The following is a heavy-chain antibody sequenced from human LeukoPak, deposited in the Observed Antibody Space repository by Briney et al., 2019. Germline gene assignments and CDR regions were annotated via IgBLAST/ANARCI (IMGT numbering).Heavy chain of an antibody. CDR1: GGSITSSTYY. D-gene: IGHD6-19*01. V-gene: IGHV4-39*02. J-gene: IGHJ4*02. Sequence: SETLSLTCTVSGGSITSSTYYWGWIRQPPGKGLEWIGSIHHSGHTYDHPSLKSRATISVDTSKNQFSLKLTYVTAADTAVYYCAREVSSGWTYFDYWGQGSLVTVSS. CDR3: AREVSSGWTYFDY. CDR2: IHHSGHT.